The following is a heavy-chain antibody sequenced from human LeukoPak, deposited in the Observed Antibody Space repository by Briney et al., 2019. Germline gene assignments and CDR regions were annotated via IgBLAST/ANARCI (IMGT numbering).Heavy chain of an antibody. D-gene: IGHD3-3*01. CDR3: AKAPSVLRFLELYYYYYMDV. V-gene: IGHV3-23*01. CDR2: ISGSGGST. Sequence: GGSLRLSCAASGFTFSSYAMSWVRQAPGKGLEWVSAISGSGGSTYYADSVKGRFTISRDNSKNTLYLQMNSLRAEDTAVYYCAKAPSVLRFLELYYYYYMDVWGKGTTVTVSS. CDR1: GFTFSSYA. J-gene: IGHJ6*03.